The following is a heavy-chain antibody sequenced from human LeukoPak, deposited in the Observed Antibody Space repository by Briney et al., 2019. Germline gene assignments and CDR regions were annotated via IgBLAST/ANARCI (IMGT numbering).Heavy chain of an antibody. V-gene: IGHV4-59*01. CDR3: ASGAPFAEWLPTFDY. J-gene: IGHJ4*02. CDR1: GGSTSSYY. CDR2: IYYSGST. Sequence: KPSETLSLTCTVSGGSTSSYYWSWIRQPPGKGLEWIGYIYYSGSTNYNPSLKSRVTISVDTSKNQFSLKLSSVTAADTALYYCASGAPFAEWLPTFDYWGQGTLVTVSS. D-gene: IGHD3-3*01.